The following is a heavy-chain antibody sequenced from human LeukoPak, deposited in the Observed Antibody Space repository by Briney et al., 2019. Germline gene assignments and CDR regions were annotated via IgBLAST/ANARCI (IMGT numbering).Heavy chain of an antibody. CDR1: GYTFTGYY. J-gene: IGHJ4*02. CDR2: ISPNSGGT. Sequence: GASVKVSCKASGYTFTGYYMHWVRQAPGQGLEWVGRISPNSGGTNYAQKFQGRVTMTRDTSISTAYMELSRLRSDDTAVYYCARSQNVLRYFDWLFAYWGQGTLVTVSS. CDR3: ARSQNVLRYFDWLFAY. V-gene: IGHV1-2*06. D-gene: IGHD3-9*01.